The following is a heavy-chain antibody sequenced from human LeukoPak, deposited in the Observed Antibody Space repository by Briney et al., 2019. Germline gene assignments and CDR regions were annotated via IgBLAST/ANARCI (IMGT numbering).Heavy chain of an antibody. CDR1: GFTFDDYG. J-gene: IGHJ4*02. Sequence: GGSLRLSCAASGFTFDDYGMSWVRQAPGKGLEWVSGINWNGGSTGYADSVKGRFTISRDNAKNSLYLQMNSLRAEDTALYHCARGAGGITGTTWYDYRGQGTLVTVSS. CDR2: INWNGGST. V-gene: IGHV3-20*01. CDR3: ARGAGGITGTTWYDY. D-gene: IGHD1-7*01.